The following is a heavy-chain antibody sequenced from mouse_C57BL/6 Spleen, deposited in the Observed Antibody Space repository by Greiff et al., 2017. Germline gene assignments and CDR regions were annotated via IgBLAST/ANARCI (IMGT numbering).Heavy chain of an antibody. Sequence: EVMLVESGGGLVQPKGSLKLSCAASGFSFNTYAMNWVRQAPGEGLEWVARIRSKSNNYATYYADSVKDRFTISRDDSESMLYLQMNNLKTEDTAMYYSMRHDYYGSSYAMEYWGQRVSVTDST. J-gene: IGHJ4*01. CDR1: GFSFNTYA. CDR2: IRSKSNNYAT. V-gene: IGHV10-1*01. D-gene: IGHD1-1*01. CDR3: MRHDYYGSSYAMEY.